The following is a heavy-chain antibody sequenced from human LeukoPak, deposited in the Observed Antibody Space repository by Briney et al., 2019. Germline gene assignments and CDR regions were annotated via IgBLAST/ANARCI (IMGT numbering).Heavy chain of an antibody. CDR3: ARQDSRALYYFDY. V-gene: IGHV5-51*01. CDR1: GYSFTYYW. CDR2: IYPADSDT. J-gene: IGHJ4*02. D-gene: IGHD2-15*01. Sequence: GESLKISCKGSGYSFTYYWIGWVRQMPGKGLEWMGIIYPADSDTRYSPSFQGQATISADKSTSTAYLQWSSLKASDTAMYYCARQDSRALYYFDYWGQGTLVTVSS.